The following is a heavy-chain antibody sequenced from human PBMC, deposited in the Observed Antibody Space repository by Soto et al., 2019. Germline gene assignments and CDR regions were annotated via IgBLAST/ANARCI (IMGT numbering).Heavy chain of an antibody. V-gene: IGHV4-39*01. D-gene: IGHD2-2*01. CDR1: GASTSSTSYY. Sequence: SETLSLTCTVSGASTSSTSYYWGWIRQPPGKGLEWTGSLHYSVNTYYNPSLKSRVTISVDTSKNQFSLTVDSVTAADTAVYFCASRRREENCNAASCYVTHWGQGTLVTVSS. J-gene: IGHJ4*02. CDR3: ASRRREENCNAASCYVTH. CDR2: LHYSVNT.